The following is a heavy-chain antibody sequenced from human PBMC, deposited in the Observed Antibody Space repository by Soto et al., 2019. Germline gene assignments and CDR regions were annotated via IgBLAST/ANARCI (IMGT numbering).Heavy chain of an antibody. CDR3: AKAYNYYGSGSHPYYYYYYGMDV. CDR1: GFTFSSYA. D-gene: IGHD3-10*01. V-gene: IGHV3-23*01. CDR2: ISGSGGST. J-gene: IGHJ6*02. Sequence: GGSLRLSCAASGFTFSSYAMSWVRQAPGKGLEWVSAISGSGGSTYYADSVKGRFTISRDNSKNTLYLQMNSLRAEATAVYYCAKAYNYYGSGSHPYYYYYYGMDVWGQGTTVTVSS.